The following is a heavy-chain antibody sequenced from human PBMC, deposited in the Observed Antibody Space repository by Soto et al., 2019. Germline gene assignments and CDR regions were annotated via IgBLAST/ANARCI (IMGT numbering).Heavy chain of an antibody. CDR3: ARMRSRLLWSGDYYYGMDV. D-gene: IGHD3-10*02. CDR2: INSDGSST. V-gene: IGHV3-74*01. J-gene: IGHJ6*02. Sequence: EVPLVESGGGLVQPGGSLRLSCAASGFTFSSYWMHWVRQAPGKGLVWVSRINSDGSSTSYADSVKGRFTISRDNAKNTLYLQMNSLRAEDTAVYYCARMRSRLLWSGDYYYGMDVWGQGTTVTVSS. CDR1: GFTFSSYW.